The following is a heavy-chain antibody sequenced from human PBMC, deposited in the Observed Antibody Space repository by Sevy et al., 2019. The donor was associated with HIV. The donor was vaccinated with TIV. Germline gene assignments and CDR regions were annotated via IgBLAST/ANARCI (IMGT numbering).Heavy chain of an antibody. V-gene: IGHV3-20*04. CDR3: DGSWNPYEYGDYAGYMDV. D-gene: IGHD4-17*01. CDR2: INWNGGST. J-gene: IGHJ6*03. CDR1: GFTFDDYG. Sequence: GGSLRLSCAASGFTFDDYGMSWVRQAPGKGLEWVSGINWNGGSTGYADSVKGRFTISRDNAKNSLYLQMNSLRAEDTALYYYDGSWNPYEYGDYAGYMDVWGKGTTVTVSS.